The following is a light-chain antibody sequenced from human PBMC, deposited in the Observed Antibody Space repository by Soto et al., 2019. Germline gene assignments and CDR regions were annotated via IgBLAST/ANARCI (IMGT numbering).Light chain of an antibody. J-gene: IGKJ1*01. CDR1: QSVTSSC. Sequence: EIVLTQAPGTLSLSPGERATLSCRASQSVTSSCLAWYQQKPGQAPRLLTYGASSRATGIPDRFSGSGSGTDFTLTISRLEPEDFAVYYCQQYSSSPRTFGQGTKVDIK. V-gene: IGKV3-20*01. CDR2: GAS. CDR3: QQYSSSPRT.